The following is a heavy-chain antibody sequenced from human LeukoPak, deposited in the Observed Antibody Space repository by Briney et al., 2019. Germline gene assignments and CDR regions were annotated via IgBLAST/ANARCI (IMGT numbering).Heavy chain of an antibody. CDR3: AKACIAVAVADAFDI. CDR2: ISSSSSYI. J-gene: IGHJ3*02. Sequence: PGGSLRLSCAASGFTFSSYSMNWVRQAPGKGLEWVSSISSSSSYIYYADLVKGRFTISRDNAKNSLYLQMNSLRAEDTAVYYCAKACIAVAVADAFDIWGQGTMVTVSS. V-gene: IGHV3-21*04. D-gene: IGHD6-19*01. CDR1: GFTFSSYS.